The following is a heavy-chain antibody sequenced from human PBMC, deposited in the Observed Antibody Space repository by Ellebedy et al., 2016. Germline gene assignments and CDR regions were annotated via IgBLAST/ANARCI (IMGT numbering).Heavy chain of an antibody. CDR3: ARLRLGSGFEY. V-gene: IGHV4-30-4*01. D-gene: IGHD3-10*01. CDR2: IDSTGTT. Sequence: SETLSLTXSVSGDSISSGNYYWSWIRQPPGKGLEWIGNIDSTGTTDHNPSLKSRLTISVDTSKNQFSLKVTSVTAADTAMYYCARLRLGSGFEYWGQGALVTVSS. CDR1: GDSISSGNYY. J-gene: IGHJ4*02.